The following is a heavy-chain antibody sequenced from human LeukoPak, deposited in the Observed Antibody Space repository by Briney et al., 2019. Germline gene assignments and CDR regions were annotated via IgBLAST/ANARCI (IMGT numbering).Heavy chain of an antibody. J-gene: IGHJ6*02. D-gene: IGHD3-16*01. CDR1: GGSFSGYY. CDR2: INHSGST. CDR3: ARVGYYYYGMDA. Sequence: SETLSLTYAVYGGSFSGYYWSWIRQPPGKGLEWIGEINHSGSTNYNPSLKSRVTISVDTSKNQFSLKLSSVTAADTAVYYCARVGYYYYGMDAWGQGTTVTVSS. V-gene: IGHV4-34*01.